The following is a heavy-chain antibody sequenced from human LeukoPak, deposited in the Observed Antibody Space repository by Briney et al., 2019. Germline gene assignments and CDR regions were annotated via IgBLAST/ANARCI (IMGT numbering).Heavy chain of an antibody. CDR1: GFTFSSYW. D-gene: IGHD3-22*01. J-gene: IGHJ6*02. V-gene: IGHV3-7*03. CDR2: IKQDGSEK. Sequence: PGRSLRLSCAASGFTFSSYWMNWVRQAPGKGLEWVANIKQDGSEKYYVDSVKGRFTISRDNAKNSLYLQMNSLRAEDTAVYYCAREKVYYDSSGYYKHYYGMDVWGQGTTVTVSS. CDR3: AREKVYYDSSGYYKHYYGMDV.